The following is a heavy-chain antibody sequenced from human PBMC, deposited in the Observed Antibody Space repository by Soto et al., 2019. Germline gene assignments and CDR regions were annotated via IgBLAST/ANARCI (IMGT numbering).Heavy chain of an antibody. CDR3: ARSYPSAFDI. CDR1: GGSISSGGYY. Sequence: QVQLQESGPGLVKPSQTLSLTCTVSGGSISSGGYYWSWIRQHPGKGLEWIGYIYYSGSTYYNPSLRXXVXLXXDTAKNQFSLKLSSVTAAATAVYYCARSYPSAFDIWGQGTMVTVSS. J-gene: IGHJ3*02. CDR2: IYYSGST. V-gene: IGHV4-31*01.